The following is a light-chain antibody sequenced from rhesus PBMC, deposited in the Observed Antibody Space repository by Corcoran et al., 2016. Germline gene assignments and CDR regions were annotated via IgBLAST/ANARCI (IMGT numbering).Light chain of an antibody. V-gene: IGKV1-25*02. CDR1: QGISNY. CDR3: QHYYSTPYS. Sequence: DIQMTQSPSSLSASVGDRVTITCRASQGISNYLAWYQQKPGETPKLLIYAASGLQSGIPYRFSGSGSGTDFTLTINSLQSEDFATYYCQHYYSTPYSFGQGTKVEIK. CDR2: AAS. J-gene: IGKJ2*01.